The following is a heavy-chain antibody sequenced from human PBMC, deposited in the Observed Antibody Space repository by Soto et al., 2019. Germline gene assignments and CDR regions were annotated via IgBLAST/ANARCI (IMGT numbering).Heavy chain of an antibody. CDR3: AGGTGYWGISDY. D-gene: IGHD3-9*01. J-gene: IGHJ4*02. Sequence: QVQLVESGGGVIQPGRSLRLSCATSGFAFNNYGMHWVRQAPGKGLVWVSVIWSDGSRQEYVDSVKGRFTISRDNSNNNMYLQMNSLRVDDTAAYYCAGGTGYWGISDYWGQGTLVTVSS. CDR1: GFAFNNYG. CDR2: IWSDGSRQ. V-gene: IGHV3-33*01.